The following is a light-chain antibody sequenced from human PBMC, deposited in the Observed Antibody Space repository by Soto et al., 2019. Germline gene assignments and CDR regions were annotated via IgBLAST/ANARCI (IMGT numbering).Light chain of an antibody. CDR1: QSINSY. CDR2: AAS. CDR3: QQSYSTGLT. J-gene: IGKJ4*01. V-gene: IGKV1-39*01. Sequence: DIQMTQSPSSLSASVGDRVTITCRASQSINSYLNWYQQKPRKAPKLLIYAASSLQSGVPSRFSGSGSGTDFTLTISSLQPEDFATYYCQQSYSTGLTFGGGTKVEIK.